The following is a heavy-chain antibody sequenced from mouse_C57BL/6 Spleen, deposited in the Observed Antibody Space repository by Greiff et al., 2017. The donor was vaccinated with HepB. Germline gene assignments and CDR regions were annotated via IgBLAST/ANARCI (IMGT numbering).Heavy chain of an antibody. D-gene: IGHD2-1*01. CDR2: ISSGSSTI. Sequence: DVMLVESGGGLVKPGGSLKLSCAASGFTFSDYGMHWVRQAPEKGLEWVAYISSGSSTIYYADTVKGRFTISRDNAKNTLFLQMTSLRSEDTAMYYCARHGNLYYYAMDYWGQGTSVTVSS. J-gene: IGHJ4*01. V-gene: IGHV5-17*01. CDR3: ARHGNLYYYAMDY. CDR1: GFTFSDYG.